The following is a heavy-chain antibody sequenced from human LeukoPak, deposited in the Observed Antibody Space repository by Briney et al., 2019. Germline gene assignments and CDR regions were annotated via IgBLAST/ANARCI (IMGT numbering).Heavy chain of an antibody. CDR3: GRGGWYVLA. Sequence: SETLSLTCAVYGGSFSGYYWSWIRQPPGKGLEWIGEINHSGSSNYNPSLKSRVTISVDTSKNQFSLKLSSVTAADTAVCYCGRGGWYVLAWGQGTLVTVSS. J-gene: IGHJ4*02. V-gene: IGHV4-34*01. CDR1: GGSFSGYY. CDR2: INHSGSS. D-gene: IGHD6-19*01.